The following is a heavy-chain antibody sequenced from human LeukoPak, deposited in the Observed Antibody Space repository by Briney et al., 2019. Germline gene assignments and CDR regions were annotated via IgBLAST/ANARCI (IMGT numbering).Heavy chain of an antibody. J-gene: IGHJ3*02. CDR1: GFTVSSNY. V-gene: IGHV3-66*01. D-gene: IGHD3-22*01. CDR3: ARDRIRDSSGYYYDAFDI. CDR2: IYSGGST. Sequence: GGSLRLSCAASGFTVSSNYMSWVRQAPGKGLEWVSVIYSGGSTYYADSVKGRFTISRDNSKNTLYLQMNSLRAEDTAVYYCARDRIRDSSGYYYDAFDIWGQGTMVTVSS.